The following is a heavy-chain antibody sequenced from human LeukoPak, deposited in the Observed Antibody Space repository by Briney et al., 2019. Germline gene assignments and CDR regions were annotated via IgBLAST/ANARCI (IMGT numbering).Heavy chain of an antibody. J-gene: IGHJ5*02. V-gene: IGHV4-4*07. Sequence: SETLSLTCTVSGSSIRSYYWSCIRQPAGKGLEGIGRIYTSGSTNYNPSLESRVTLSVDTSKNQFSLKLSSVTAADTAVYYCARYDPGRGFDPWGQGTLVTVSS. D-gene: IGHD3-3*01. CDR2: IYTSGST. CDR3: ARYDPGRGFDP. CDR1: GSSIRSYY.